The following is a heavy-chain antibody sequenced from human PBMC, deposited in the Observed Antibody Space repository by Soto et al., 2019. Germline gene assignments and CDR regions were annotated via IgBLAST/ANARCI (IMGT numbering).Heavy chain of an antibody. CDR2: ISAHNGNT. CDR1: GYGFTTYG. J-gene: IGHJ4*02. Sequence: QVHLVQSGAEVKKPGASVKGSCKGSGYGFTTYGITWVRQAPGQGLEWMAWISAHNGNTNYAQKVQGRVTVTRDTSTSTAYMELRSLRYDDTAVYYSARGRYGDYWGQGALVTVSS. CDR3: ARGRYGDY. V-gene: IGHV1-18*01. D-gene: IGHD1-1*01.